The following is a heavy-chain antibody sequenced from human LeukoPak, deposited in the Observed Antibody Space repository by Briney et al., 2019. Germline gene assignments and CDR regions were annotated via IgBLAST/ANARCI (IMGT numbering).Heavy chain of an antibody. CDR2: ISGSGSTI. CDR3: AELGITMIGGV. Sequence: GGSLRLSCAASGFIFSCYAMSWVRQAPGKGLEWVSGISGSGSTIYYADSVKGRFTISRDNAKNSLYLQMNSLRAEDTAVYYCAELGITMIGGVWGKGTTVTISS. D-gene: IGHD3-10*02. CDR1: GFIFSCYA. J-gene: IGHJ6*04. V-gene: IGHV3-48*03.